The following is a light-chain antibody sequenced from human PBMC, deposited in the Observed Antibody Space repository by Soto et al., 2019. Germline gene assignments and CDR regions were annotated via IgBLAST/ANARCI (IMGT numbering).Light chain of an antibody. CDR3: LLDYSWPWT. CDR1: QDVRNY. J-gene: IGKJ1*01. V-gene: IGKV1-6*01. Sequence: AIQMTQSPSSLSASVGDRLTITCRASQDVRNYVGWYQQKPGKTPKFLIYGAFSLETGIPSRFSGSGYGTEFTLTINSLLPEDFATYFCLLDYSWPWTYGQGTKVEV. CDR2: GAF.